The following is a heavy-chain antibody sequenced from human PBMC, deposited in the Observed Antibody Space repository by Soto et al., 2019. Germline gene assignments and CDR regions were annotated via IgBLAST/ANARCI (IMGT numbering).Heavy chain of an antibody. CDR2: IYYSGST. Sequence: QVQLQESGPGLVKPSQTLSLTCTVSGGSISSGGYYWSWIRQHPGKGLEWIGYIYYSGSTYYNPSLKSRVTIAVDTSKNQFSLKLSSVTAADTAVYYCARDQCSGGSCDPNWYFDLWGRGTLVTVSS. D-gene: IGHD2-15*01. J-gene: IGHJ2*01. CDR1: GGSISSGGYY. CDR3: ARDQCSGGSCDPNWYFDL. V-gene: IGHV4-31*03.